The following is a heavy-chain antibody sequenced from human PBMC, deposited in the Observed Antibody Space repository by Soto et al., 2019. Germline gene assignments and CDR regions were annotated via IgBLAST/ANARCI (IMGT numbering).Heavy chain of an antibody. CDR3: AKVIRSGWYRATFGSYGMTS. V-gene: IGHV3-30*18. J-gene: IGHJ6*02. CDR1: GFTFSSYG. Sequence: QPGGSLRLSCAASGFTFSSYGMHWVRQAPGKGLEWVAVISYDGSNKYYADSVKGRFTISRDNSKNTLYLQMNSLRAEDTAVYYCAKVIRSGWYRATFGSYGMTSGAKGPRSPSP. CDR2: ISYDGSNK. D-gene: IGHD6-19*01.